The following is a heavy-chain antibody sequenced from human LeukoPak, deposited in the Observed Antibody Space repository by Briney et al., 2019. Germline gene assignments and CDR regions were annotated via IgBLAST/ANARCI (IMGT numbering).Heavy chain of an antibody. V-gene: IGHV3-23*01. D-gene: IGHD2-15*01. Sequence: PGGSLRLSCAASGFTFTSYGMSWVRQAPGKGLEWVSAISGSGGSAYYADSVKGRFTISRDNSKNTLYLQLNSLRAEDTAVYYCARDRCSGGSCYYREYYMDVWGKGTTVTISS. CDR2: ISGSGGSA. J-gene: IGHJ6*03. CDR1: GFTFTSYG. CDR3: ARDRCSGGSCYYREYYMDV.